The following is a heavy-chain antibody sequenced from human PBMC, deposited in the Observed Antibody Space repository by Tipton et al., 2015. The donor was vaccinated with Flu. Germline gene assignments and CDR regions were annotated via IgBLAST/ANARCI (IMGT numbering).Heavy chain of an antibody. CDR2: IYYSGST. V-gene: IGHV4-59*08. CDR1: GGSISSYY. J-gene: IGHJ4*02. D-gene: IGHD7-27*01. CDR3: ARRGRTGDRLD. Sequence: TLSLTCTVSGGSISSYYWSGIRQPPGKGLEWIGYIYYSGSTNYNPSLKSRVTISVDTSKNQFSLKLSSVTAADTAVYYCARRGRTGDRLDWGQGTLVTVSS.